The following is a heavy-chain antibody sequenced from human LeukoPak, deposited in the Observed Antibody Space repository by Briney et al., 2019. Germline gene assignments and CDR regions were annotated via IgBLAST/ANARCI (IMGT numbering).Heavy chain of an antibody. CDR2: ISDSSSTSTI. D-gene: IGHD3-3*01. J-gene: IGHJ4*02. CDR3: ARQNDFWSGYEDY. Sequence: GGSLRLSCAATGFTFSSYCMNWVRQAPGKGLEWVSYISDSSSTSTISYAASVKGRFTISRDNAKNSLYLQMNSLRVEDTAVYYCARQNDFWSGYEDYWGQGTLVTVSS. CDR1: GFTFSSYC. V-gene: IGHV3-48*01.